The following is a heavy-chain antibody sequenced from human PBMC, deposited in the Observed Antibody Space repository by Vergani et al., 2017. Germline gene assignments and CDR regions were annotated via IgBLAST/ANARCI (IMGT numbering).Heavy chain of an antibody. CDR2: IKQDGSEK. CDR1: GFTFSSYW. CDR3: ARDEYSSSWYYFDY. V-gene: IGHV3-7*01. J-gene: IGHJ4*02. Sequence: EVQLLESGGGLVQPGGSLRLSCAASGFTFSSYWMSWVRQAPGKGLEWVANIKQDGSEKYYVDSVKGRFTISRDNAKNTLYLQMNSLRAEDTAVYYCARDEYSSSWYYFDYWGQGTLVTVSS. D-gene: IGHD6-13*01.